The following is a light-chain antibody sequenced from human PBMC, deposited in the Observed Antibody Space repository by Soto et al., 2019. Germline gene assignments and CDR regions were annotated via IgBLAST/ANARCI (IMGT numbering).Light chain of an antibody. V-gene: IGLV1-44*01. CDR2: GNN. J-gene: IGLJ2*01. Sequence: QSVLTQPPSASGTPEQRVIISCSGSNSNIGINTVNWYQQLPGTAPKLLNYGNNQRPSGVPDRFSGSKSGTSASLAISGLQSEDEADYYCAAWDDSLNGVVFGGGTKLTVL. CDR1: NSNIGINT. CDR3: AAWDDSLNGVV.